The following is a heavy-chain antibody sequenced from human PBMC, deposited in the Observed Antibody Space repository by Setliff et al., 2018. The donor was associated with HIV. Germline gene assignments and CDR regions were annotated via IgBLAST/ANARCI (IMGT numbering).Heavy chain of an antibody. CDR2: IYTSGTT. J-gene: IGHJ4*02. Sequence: SSETLSLTCFVSGVSISGHFWGWIRQPPGKGLEWIGYIYTSGTTEYSPSLDSRVTISVDTSRDQFSLNLRSVTAADTALYFCARLIHTGLLYFDYWGLGMLVTV. CDR1: GVSISGHF. CDR3: ARLIHTGLLYFDY. D-gene: IGHD2-8*02. V-gene: IGHV4-4*09.